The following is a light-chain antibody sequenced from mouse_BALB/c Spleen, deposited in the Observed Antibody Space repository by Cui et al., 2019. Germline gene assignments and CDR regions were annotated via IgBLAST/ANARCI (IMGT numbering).Light chain of an antibody. CDR3: KQHYSPPFT. Sequence: DIVMTQSPSWLSMSVGRPVAMSGKSSQSLLNSSNQKNYLAWYQQKPGQSPKLLIYFASTRESGVPDRFIGSGSGTDFTLTISSVQAEDLADYFCKQHYSPPFTFGAGTKLEIK. J-gene: IGKJ4*01. V-gene: IGKV8-24*01. CDR2: FAS. CDR1: QSLLNSSNQKNY.